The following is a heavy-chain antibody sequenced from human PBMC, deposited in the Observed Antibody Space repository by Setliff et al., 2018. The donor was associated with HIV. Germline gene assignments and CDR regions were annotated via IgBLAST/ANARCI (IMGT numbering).Heavy chain of an antibody. Sequence: ASVKVSCKASGYTFTKFDINWVRQATGQGLEWMGWMNPNSGNTGFAQKFQGRVTMTRNTSISTAYMELRSLRSEETAVYFCARTWGAGVTGYWFDPWGQGTLVTVSS. J-gene: IGHJ5*02. CDR2: MNPNSGNT. CDR1: GYTFTKFD. D-gene: IGHD3-9*01. V-gene: IGHV1-8*01. CDR3: ARTWGAGVTGYWFDP.